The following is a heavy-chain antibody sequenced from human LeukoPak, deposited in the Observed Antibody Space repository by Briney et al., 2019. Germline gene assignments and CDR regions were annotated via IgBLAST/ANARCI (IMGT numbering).Heavy chain of an antibody. CDR1: GFTFDDYA. J-gene: IGHJ4*02. CDR2: ISGDGGNT. V-gene: IGHV3-43*02. D-gene: IGHD3-10*02. CDR3: ALFGESTDYYFDY. Sequence: GGSLRLSCAASGFTFDDYAMHWVRQAPGKGLEWVSLISGDGGNTHYADSVKGRFTISRDNSKNSLYLQMNSLRTEDTALYHCALFGESTDYYFDYWGQGTLITVSS.